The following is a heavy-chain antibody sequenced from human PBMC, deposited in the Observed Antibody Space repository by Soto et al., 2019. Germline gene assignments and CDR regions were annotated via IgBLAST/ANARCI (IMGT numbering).Heavy chain of an antibody. Sequence: PSETLSLTCAVSGGSISSGGYSWSWIRHPPGKGLEWIGYIYHSGSTYYNPSLKSRVTISVDRSKNQFSLKLSSVTAADTAVYYCARALFDSNLSWFDPWGQGTLVTVSS. V-gene: IGHV4-30-2*01. D-gene: IGHD4-4*01. J-gene: IGHJ5*02. CDR1: GGSISSGGYS. CDR2: IYHSGST. CDR3: ARALFDSNLSWFDP.